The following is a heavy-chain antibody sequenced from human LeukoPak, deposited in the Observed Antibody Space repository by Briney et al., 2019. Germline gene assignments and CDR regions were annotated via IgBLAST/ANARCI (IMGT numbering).Heavy chain of an antibody. CDR3: AKDEYPHYYCMDV. D-gene: IGHD6-6*01. CDR1: RFTFSSYG. V-gene: IGHV3-33*06. CDR2: IWYDGTKK. J-gene: IGHJ6*03. Sequence: GGSLRLSCAAPRFTFSSYGMHWVRQAPGKGLEWVAVIWYDGTKKYYADSVKGRFTISRDNSKNTLYLQMNSLRAEDTAVYYCAKDEYPHYYCMDVWGKGTTVTVSS.